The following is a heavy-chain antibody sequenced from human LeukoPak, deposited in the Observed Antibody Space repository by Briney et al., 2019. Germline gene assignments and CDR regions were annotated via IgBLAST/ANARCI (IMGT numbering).Heavy chain of an antibody. D-gene: IGHD3-10*01. J-gene: IGHJ4*02. V-gene: IGHV1-2*02. CDR2: INPNSGGT. Sequence: ASVKVSCKASGYTFTGYYMHWVRQAPGQGLEWMGWINPNSGGTNYAQKFQGRVTMTRDTSISTAYMELSRLRSDDTAVYYCARNVVRGVIITAPGYWGQGTLVTVSS. CDR1: GYTFTGYY. CDR3: ARNVVRGVIITAPGY.